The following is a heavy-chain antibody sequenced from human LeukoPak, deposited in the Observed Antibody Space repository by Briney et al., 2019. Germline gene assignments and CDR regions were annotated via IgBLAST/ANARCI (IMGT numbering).Heavy chain of an antibody. V-gene: IGHV3-48*04. J-gene: IGHJ3*02. Sequence: PGGSLRLSCAASGFTFSSYSMNWVRQAPGKGLEWVSSISSSSSTIYYADSVKGRFTISRDNAKNSLYLQMNSLRAEDTAVYYWARAALTPFGGAFDIWGQGTMVTVSS. CDR3: ARAALTPFGGAFDI. CDR1: GFTFSSYS. CDR2: ISSSSSTI. D-gene: IGHD2-15*01.